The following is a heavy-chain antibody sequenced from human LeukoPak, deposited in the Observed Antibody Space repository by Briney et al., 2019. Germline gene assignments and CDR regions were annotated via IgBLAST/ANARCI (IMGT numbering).Heavy chain of an antibody. CDR1: GFTFSSYS. Sequence: GGSLRLSCAASGFTFSSYSMNWVRQAPGKGLEWVSSISSSSSYIYYADSVKGRFTISRDNAKNSLYLQMNSLRVEDTAVYYCARAYSERYGLGYYYMDVWGKGTTVTVSS. CDR2: ISSSSSYI. D-gene: IGHD1-26*01. V-gene: IGHV3-21*01. J-gene: IGHJ6*03. CDR3: ARAYSERYGLGYYYMDV.